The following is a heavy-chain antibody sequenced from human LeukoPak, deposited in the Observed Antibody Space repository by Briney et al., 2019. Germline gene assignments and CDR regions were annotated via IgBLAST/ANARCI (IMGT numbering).Heavy chain of an antibody. CDR3: ARGVYGDYCFDY. D-gene: IGHD4-17*01. V-gene: IGHV3-21*01. CDR2: ISSSSYI. J-gene: IGHJ4*02. CDR1: GFTFSSYA. Sequence: GGSLRLSCAASGFTFSSYAMSWVRQAPGKGLEWVSSISSSSYIYYADSVKGRFTISRDNAKNSLYLQMNSLRAEDTAVYYCARGVYGDYCFDYWGQGTLVTVSS.